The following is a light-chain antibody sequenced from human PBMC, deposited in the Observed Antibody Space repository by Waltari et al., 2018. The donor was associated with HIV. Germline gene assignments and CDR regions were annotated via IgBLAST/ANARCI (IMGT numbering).Light chain of an antibody. Sequence: QSVLTQPPSVSGAPGQRVTISCPGTSTNIGAYDCHRSQQLPGRAPKLLIYANNNRPSGVPDRFSGSKSGTAASLAIAGLQIEDEGDYFCQSYDNSLRVSYVFSAGTRVTVL. CDR1: STNIGAYD. V-gene: IGLV1-40*01. J-gene: IGLJ1*01. CDR2: ANN. CDR3: QSYDNSLRVSYV.